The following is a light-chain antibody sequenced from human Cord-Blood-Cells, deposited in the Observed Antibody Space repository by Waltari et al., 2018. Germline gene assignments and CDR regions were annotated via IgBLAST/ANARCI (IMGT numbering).Light chain of an antibody. CDR3: QQYNSYST. CDR2: DAS. CDR1: QSISSW. Sequence: DIQMTQSPSTLSASVGDRVTITCRARQSISSWLAWYQQKPGKAPKLLIYDASSLESGVPSRFSGSGSGTEFTRTISSLQPDDFATYYCQQYNSYSTFGQGTKLEIK. V-gene: IGKV1-5*01. J-gene: IGKJ2*01.